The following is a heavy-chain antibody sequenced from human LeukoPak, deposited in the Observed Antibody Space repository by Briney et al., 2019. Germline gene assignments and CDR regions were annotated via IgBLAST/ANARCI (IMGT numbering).Heavy chain of an antibody. CDR2: IYPGDSDT. D-gene: IGHD3-10*01. Sequence: GESLKISCKGSGYSFTSYWIGWVRQMPGKGLEWMGIIYPGDSDTRYSPSFQGQVTISADKSISTAYLQWSSLKASGTAMYYCARPINVYSGDYGMDVWGQGTTVTVSS. CDR3: ARPINVYSGDYGMDV. CDR1: GYSFTSYW. J-gene: IGHJ6*02. V-gene: IGHV5-51*01.